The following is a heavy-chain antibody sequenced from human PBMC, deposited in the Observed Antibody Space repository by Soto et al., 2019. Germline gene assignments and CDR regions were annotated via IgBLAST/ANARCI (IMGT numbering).Heavy chain of an antibody. CDR2: ISGSGGST. J-gene: IGHJ4*02. CDR3: AKGPAIYYYDSSGYSN. D-gene: IGHD3-22*01. CDR1: GFTFSSYA. V-gene: IGHV3-23*01. Sequence: EVQLLESGGGLVQPGGSLRLSCAASGFTFSSYAMSWVRQAPGKGLEWVSAISGSGGSTYYADSVKGRFTISRDNSKNTLYLQMNSMRAEDTAVYYCAKGPAIYYYDSSGYSNWGQGTLVTVSS.